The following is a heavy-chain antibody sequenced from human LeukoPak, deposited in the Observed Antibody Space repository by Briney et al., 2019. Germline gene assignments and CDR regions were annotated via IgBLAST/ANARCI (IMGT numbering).Heavy chain of an antibody. V-gene: IGHV4-34*01. J-gene: IGHJ4*02. CDR2: INHSGST. CDR3: AGDHYDFWSGSRAGYYFDY. Sequence: SSETLSLTCAVYGGSFSGYYWSWIRQPPGKGLEWIGEINHSGSTNYNPSLKSRVTISVDTSKNQFSLKLSSVTAADTAVYYCAGDHYDFWSGSRAGYYFDYWGQGTLVTVSS. CDR1: GGSFSGYY. D-gene: IGHD3-3*01.